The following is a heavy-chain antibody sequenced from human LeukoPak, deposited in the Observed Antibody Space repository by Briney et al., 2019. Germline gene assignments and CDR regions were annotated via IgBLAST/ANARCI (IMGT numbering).Heavy chain of an antibody. D-gene: IGHD3-9*01. J-gene: IGHJ5*02. CDR2: ISAYNGNT. V-gene: IGHV1-18*01. CDR3: ARGGGYFDWLRT. Sequence: GASVKVSCKASGYAFNNYAVSWVRQAPGQGLEWMGWISAYNGNTNYVQKFQGRVTMTTDTSTRTGYMELRRLRSEDTAVYYCARGGGYFDWLRTWGQGTLVTVSS. CDR1: GYAFNNYA.